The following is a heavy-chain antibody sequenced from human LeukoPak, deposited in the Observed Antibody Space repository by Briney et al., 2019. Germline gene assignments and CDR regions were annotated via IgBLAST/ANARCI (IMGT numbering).Heavy chain of an antibody. CDR2: IIPILGIA. CDR3: ARHMGFFDY. CDR1: GYTFTSYG. J-gene: IGHJ4*02. V-gene: IGHV1-69*04. Sequence: ASVKVSCKASGYTFTSYGISRVRQAPGQGLEWMGRIIPILGIANYAQKFQGRVTITADKSTSTAYMELSSLRSEDTAVYYCARHMGFFDYWGQGTLVTVSS.